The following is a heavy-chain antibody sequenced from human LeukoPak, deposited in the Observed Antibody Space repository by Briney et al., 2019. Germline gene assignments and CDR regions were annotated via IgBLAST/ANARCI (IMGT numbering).Heavy chain of an antibody. D-gene: IGHD3-9*01. J-gene: IGHJ6*02. Sequence: PGRSLRLSCAASGFTFSSYGMHWVRQAPGKGLEWVSIIYSGGSTYYADSVKGRFTISRDNSKNTLYLQMNSLRAEDTAVYYCARDVDYYDILTGYYQHFGMDVWGQGTTVTVSS. V-gene: IGHV3-53*01. CDR3: ARDVDYYDILTGYYQHFGMDV. CDR1: GFTFSSYG. CDR2: IYSGGST.